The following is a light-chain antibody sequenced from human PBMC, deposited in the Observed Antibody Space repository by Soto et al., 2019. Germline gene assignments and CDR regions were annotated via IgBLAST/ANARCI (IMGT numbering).Light chain of an antibody. J-gene: IGLJ2*01. V-gene: IGLV2-14*03. CDR3: SSYTTSTTRV. CDR1: SSDVGVYDF. CDR2: DVN. Sequence: QSVLTQPASVSGSPGQSITISCAGTSSDVGVYDFVSWYQQHPGKAPKLLIYDVNNRPAGISNRFSGSKSGNTASLTISGLQAEDEADYYCSSYTTSTTRVFGGGTNSPS.